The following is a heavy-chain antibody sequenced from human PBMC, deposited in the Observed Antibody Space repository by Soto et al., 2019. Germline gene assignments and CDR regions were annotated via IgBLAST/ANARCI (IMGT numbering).Heavy chain of an antibody. CDR2: IYYSGST. V-gene: IGHV4-30-4*01. CDR1: GGSISSGDYY. D-gene: IGHD3-9*01. Sequence: QVQLQESGPGLVKPSQTLSLTCTVSGGSISSGDYYWSWIRQPPGKGLEWIGYIYYSGSTYYNPYLNSRVTISVDTSKNQFSLTLSSVTAADTAVYYCASGYDILTGYYMDYWGQGTLVTVSS. CDR3: ASGYDILTGYYMDY. J-gene: IGHJ4*02.